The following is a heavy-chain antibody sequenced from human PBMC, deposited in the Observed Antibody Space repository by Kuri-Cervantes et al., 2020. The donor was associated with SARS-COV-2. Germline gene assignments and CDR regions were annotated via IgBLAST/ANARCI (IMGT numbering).Heavy chain of an antibody. D-gene: IGHD1-1*01. CDR3: ARVTTGTLDY. Sequence: SQTLSLTCAISGDSVSSNSAGWNWIRQSPSRGLEWLGRTYYRSKWYHDYAVSVKSRIIINPDTSKNQSSLQLSSVTPEDTAVYYCARVTTGTLDYWGQGTLVTVSS. V-gene: IGHV6-1*01. CDR2: TYYRSKWYH. J-gene: IGHJ4*02. CDR1: GDSVSSNSAG.